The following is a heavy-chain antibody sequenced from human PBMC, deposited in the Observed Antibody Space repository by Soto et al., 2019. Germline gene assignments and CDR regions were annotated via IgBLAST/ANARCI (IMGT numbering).Heavy chain of an antibody. V-gene: IGHV3-23*01. J-gene: IGHJ4*02. CDR2: LTRGGTT. CDR1: GFSFSDYS. D-gene: IGHD2-15*01. CDR3: AKRATTVPTPGNYFDC. Sequence: GGSLRLSCAASGFSFSDYSMTWVRQAPGRGLQWVSTLTRGGTTFYADSVKGRFTISRDNSKNKLSLQMHSLRTEDTALYYCAKRATTVPTPGNYFDCWGQGTLVTVSS.